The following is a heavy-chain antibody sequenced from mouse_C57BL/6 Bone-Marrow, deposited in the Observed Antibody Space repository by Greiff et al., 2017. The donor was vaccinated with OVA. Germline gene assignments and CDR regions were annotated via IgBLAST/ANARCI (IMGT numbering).Heavy chain of an antibody. J-gene: IGHJ3*01. Sequence: EVQLQQSGPELVKPGASVKISCKASGYTFTDYYMNWVKQSHGKSLEWIGDINPNNGGTSYNQKFKGKATLTVDKSSSTAYMELRSLTSEDSAVYYCARSGGPWFAYWGQGTLVTVSA. CDR1: GYTFTDYY. CDR3: ARSGGPWFAY. D-gene: IGHD3-1*01. V-gene: IGHV1-26*01. CDR2: INPNNGGT.